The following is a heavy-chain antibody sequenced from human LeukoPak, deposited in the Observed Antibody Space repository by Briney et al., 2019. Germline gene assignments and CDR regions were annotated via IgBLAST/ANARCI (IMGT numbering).Heavy chain of an antibody. CDR1: GYTFTGYY. Sequence: ASVKVSCKASGYTFTGYYMHWVRQAPGQGLEWMEWINPNSGDTHYAQKFQGRVTMARDTSISTAYLDLSGLTSDDTALYYCARAGVIGYSSTVNCYEHYDYWGQGTLVTVSS. V-gene: IGHV1-2*02. D-gene: IGHD2-15*01. J-gene: IGHJ4*02. CDR3: ARAGVIGYSSTVNCYEHYDY. CDR2: INPNSGDT.